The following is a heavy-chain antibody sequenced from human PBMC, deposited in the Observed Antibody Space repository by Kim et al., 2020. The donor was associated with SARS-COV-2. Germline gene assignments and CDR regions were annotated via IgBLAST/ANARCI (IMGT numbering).Heavy chain of an antibody. V-gene: IGHV3-20*01. D-gene: IGHD3-10*01. CDR3: ARRRVDYGSGSLAYYFDY. CDR2: INWNGGST. J-gene: IGHJ4*02. Sequence: GGSLRLSCAASGFTFDDYGMSWVRQAPGKGLEWVSGINWNGGSTGYADSVKGRFTISRDNAKNSLYLQMNSLRAEDTALYHCARRRVDYGSGSLAYYFDYWGQGTLVTVSS. CDR1: GFTFDDYG.